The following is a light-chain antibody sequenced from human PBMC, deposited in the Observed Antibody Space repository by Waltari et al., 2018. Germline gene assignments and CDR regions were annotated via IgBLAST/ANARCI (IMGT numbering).Light chain of an antibody. CDR3: QQTYSIPLT. CDR1: QSISTY. J-gene: IGKJ4*01. Sequence: DIQMTQSPSSLSASVRDRVPITCRASQSISTYLNWYQQKPGKAPKLLIYTASTLQSGVPSRFSGSGSGTDFTLTISSLQPEDFSTFYCQQTYSIPLTFGGGTNVEIK. CDR2: TAS. V-gene: IGKV1-39*01.